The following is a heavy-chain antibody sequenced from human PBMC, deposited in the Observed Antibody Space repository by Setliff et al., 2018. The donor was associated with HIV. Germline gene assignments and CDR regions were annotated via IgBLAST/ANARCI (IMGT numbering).Heavy chain of an antibody. CDR1: GVSTSSSTYY. V-gene: IGHV4-39*07. D-gene: IGHD3-3*01. CDR3: MRGRSITIFGVAYFDF. J-gene: IGHJ4*02. Sequence: SSETLSLTCSVSGVSTSSSTYYWGRIRQPPGKGLEWIGYIFYTGSTYYNPSLKSRVTISVDMSNNQFSLKVTSVTAADTAVYYCMRGRSITIFGVAYFDFWGQGTQVTVSS. CDR2: IFYTGST.